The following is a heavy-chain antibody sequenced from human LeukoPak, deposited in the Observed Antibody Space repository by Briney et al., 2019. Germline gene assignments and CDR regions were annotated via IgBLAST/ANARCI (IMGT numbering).Heavy chain of an antibody. J-gene: IGHJ2*01. CDR2: IYYSWST. D-gene: IGHD6-13*01. V-gene: IGHV4-59*01. Sequence: SSETLSLTCTVSGGSISSYYWNWIRQPPGKGLELVGYIYYSWSTNYNPSLKSRLTISVDTSKYQFSLKLSSVTAADTAVYYCARVYYSNSYDYWYFDLWGRGTLVTVSS. CDR3: ARVYYSNSYDYWYFDL. CDR1: GGSISSYY.